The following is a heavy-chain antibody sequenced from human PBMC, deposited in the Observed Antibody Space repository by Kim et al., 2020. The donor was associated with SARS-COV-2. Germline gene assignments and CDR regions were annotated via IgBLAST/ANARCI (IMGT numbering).Heavy chain of an antibody. D-gene: IGHD3-10*01. CDR3: ARDVNYFGSGTGWVDP. Sequence: SETLSLTCTVSGASITSGSNYWSWIRQHPGKGLEWIGYIYSRGGSYYNPSLKSRPAISMDTSKNQFSLNLSSVTAADTAVYYCARDVNYFGSGTGWVDPWGQGTLVTVSS. J-gene: IGHJ5*02. CDR2: IYSRGGS. V-gene: IGHV4-31*03. CDR1: GASITSGSNY.